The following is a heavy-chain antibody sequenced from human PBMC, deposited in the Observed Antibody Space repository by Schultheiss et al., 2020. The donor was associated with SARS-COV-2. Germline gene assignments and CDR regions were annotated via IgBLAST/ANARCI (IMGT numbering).Heavy chain of an antibody. J-gene: IGHJ2*01. CDR3: ARHSRIEYNHWYFDL. D-gene: IGHD1-14*01. Sequence: SETLSLTCTVSGGSISSYYWSWIRQPPGKGLEWIGYIYYSGSTNYNPSLKSRITISVDTSKNQFSLKLSSVTAADTAVYYCARHSRIEYNHWYFDLWGRGTLVTVSS. CDR2: IYYSGST. CDR1: GGSISSYY. V-gene: IGHV4-59*01.